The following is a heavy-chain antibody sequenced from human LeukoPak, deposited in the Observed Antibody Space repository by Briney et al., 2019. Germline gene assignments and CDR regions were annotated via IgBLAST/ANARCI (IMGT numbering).Heavy chain of an antibody. CDR3: AAERDGYNYHQSEVDY. CDR2: INHSGST. D-gene: IGHD5-24*01. J-gene: IGHJ4*02. CDR1: RGSIRTADYY. V-gene: IGHV4-34*01. Sequence: PSETLSLTCTVSRGSIRTADYYWAWVRQPPGKGLEWIGEINHSGSTNYNPSLKSRVTISVDTSKNQFSLKLSSVTAADTAVYYCAAERDGYNYHQSEVDYWGQGTLVTVSS.